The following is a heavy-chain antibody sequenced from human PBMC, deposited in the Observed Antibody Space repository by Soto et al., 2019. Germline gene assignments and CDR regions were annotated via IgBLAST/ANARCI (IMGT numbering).Heavy chain of an antibody. J-gene: IGHJ6*02. CDR3: ARDDLTGRARYYGMDV. CDR1: GGTFSSYA. Sequence: GASVKVSCKASGGTFSSYAISWVRQAPGQGLEWMGGIIPIFGTANYAQKFQGRVTITADESTSTAYMELSSLRSEDTAVYYCARDDLTGRARYYGMDVWGRGTTVTVSS. CDR2: IIPIFGTA. D-gene: IGHD3-16*01. V-gene: IGHV1-69*13.